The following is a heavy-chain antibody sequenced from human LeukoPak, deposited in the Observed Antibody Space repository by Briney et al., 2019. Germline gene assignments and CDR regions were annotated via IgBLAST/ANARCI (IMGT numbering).Heavy chain of an antibody. D-gene: IGHD1-26*01. Sequence: GGSLRLSCAASGFTVSSKYMSWVRQAPGKGLEWVSVIYTGGTTYYAGSVKGRLTISRDNSKNTLYLQMNSLRAEDTAVYYCARGPYSGTYYLHYFDYWGQGTLVTVSS. CDR2: IYTGGTT. CDR3: ARGPYSGTYYLHYFDY. V-gene: IGHV3-66*02. CDR1: GFTVSSKY. J-gene: IGHJ4*02.